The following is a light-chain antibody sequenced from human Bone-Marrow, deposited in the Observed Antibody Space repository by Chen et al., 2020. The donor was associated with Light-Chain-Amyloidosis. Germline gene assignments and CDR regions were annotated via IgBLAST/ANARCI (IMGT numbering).Light chain of an antibody. Sequence: QSLLTQPPSASGTPGQAVNIACSGSGSNIGGHSVNWYQHLPGTAPQLVIFNIHKRPSGAPDRFSGSRSGTSASLAIRGLQADAEGDYYCAAWEDILRTYLFGGVTKLTLL. CDR1: GSNIGGHS. J-gene: IGLJ3*02. CDR2: NIH. V-gene: IGLV1-44*01. CDR3: AAWEDILRTYL.